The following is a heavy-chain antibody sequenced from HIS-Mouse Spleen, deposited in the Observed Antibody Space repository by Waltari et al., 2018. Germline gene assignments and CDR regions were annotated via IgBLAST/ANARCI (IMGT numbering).Heavy chain of an antibody. D-gene: IGHD1-26*01. J-gene: IGHJ4*02. CDR2: ISGSGGST. Sequence: EVQLLESGGGLVQPGGSLRLSCAASGFTFSSYAMSWVRQAPGKGLEWVSAISGSGGSTYYADSVKGRFTISRDNAKNSLYLQMSSLRAEDTAVYYCARGPDSGSSLSPDYWGQGTLVTVSS. V-gene: IGHV3-23*01. CDR3: ARGPDSGSSLSPDY. CDR1: GFTFSSYA.